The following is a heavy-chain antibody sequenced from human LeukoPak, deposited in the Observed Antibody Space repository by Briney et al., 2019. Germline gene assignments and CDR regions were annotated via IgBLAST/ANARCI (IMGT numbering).Heavy chain of an antibody. J-gene: IGHJ3*02. CDR3: AKSHYYDSSGYASGAFDI. V-gene: IGHV3-9*01. D-gene: IGHD3-22*01. Sequence: GGSLRLSCAASGFTFDDYAMHWVRQAPGKGLEWVSGISWNSGSIGYADSVKGRFTISRDNAKNSLYLQMNSLRAEDTALYYCAKSHYYDSSGYASGAFDIWGQGTMATVSS. CDR2: ISWNSGSI. CDR1: GFTFDDYA.